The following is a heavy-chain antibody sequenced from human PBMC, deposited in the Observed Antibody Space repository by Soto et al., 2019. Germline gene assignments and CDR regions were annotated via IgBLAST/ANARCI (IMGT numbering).Heavy chain of an antibody. V-gene: IGHV4-34*01. J-gene: IGHJ4*02. CDR3: XXXXGRNFDY. Sequence: QVQLQQWGAGLLKPSETLSLTCAVYGGSFSGYYWNWIRQPPGKGLEWIGEINHSGSTTYNPSLXRXVXIXXDTSKNQFPLKLSSVTAAXTAVXXXXXXXGRNFDYWGQGTLVTVSS. CDR1: GGSFSGYY. CDR2: INHSGST.